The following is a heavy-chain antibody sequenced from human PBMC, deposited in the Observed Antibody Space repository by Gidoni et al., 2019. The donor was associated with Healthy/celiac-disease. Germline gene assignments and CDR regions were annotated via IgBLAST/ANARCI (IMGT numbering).Heavy chain of an antibody. CDR3: ARDSPPAYYGSYFDYYYMDV. CDR2: ISSSSSTI. Sequence: EVQLVESGGGLVQPGGSLSLSCAASGFTFSSYSMNWVRQAPGKGLEWVSYISSSSSTIYYADSVKGRFTISRDNAKNSLYLQMNSLRAEDTAVYYCARDSPPAYYGSYFDYYYMDVWGKGTTVTVSS. V-gene: IGHV3-48*01. J-gene: IGHJ6*03. CDR1: GFTFSSYS. D-gene: IGHD3-10*01.